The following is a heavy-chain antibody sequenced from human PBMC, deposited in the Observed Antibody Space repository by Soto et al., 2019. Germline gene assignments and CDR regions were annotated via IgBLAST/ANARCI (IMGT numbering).Heavy chain of an antibody. CDR3: ATTGLGTGRYFFHA. J-gene: IGHJ5*02. V-gene: IGHV3-23*01. CDR2: ISASGGST. Sequence: EVQLLDSGGGLVQPGGSMRLSCVASGFTSSSCAMRWVRQAPGKGLEWVSGISASGGSTYYADSVKGRFTISRDNSKNTLYPQMNSRRSEDTALYYCATTGLGTGRYFFHAWGQGTLVTVSS. CDR1: GFTSSSCA. D-gene: IGHD2-8*02.